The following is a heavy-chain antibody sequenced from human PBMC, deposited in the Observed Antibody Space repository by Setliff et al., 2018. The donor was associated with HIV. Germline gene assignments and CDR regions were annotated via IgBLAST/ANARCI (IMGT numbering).Heavy chain of an antibody. CDR1: GFSFSEYE. J-gene: IGHJ3*02. CDR2: ISSSASAL. CDR3: ARGAGGNSLSAFDI. Sequence: GGSLRLSCVASGFSFSEYEMIWVRQAPGKGLESISYISSSASALYYADSVKGRFTISRDNAKNSLYLQMNSLRAEDTAVYYCARGAGGNSLSAFDIWGQGTMVTVSS. D-gene: IGHD2-21*01. V-gene: IGHV3-48*03.